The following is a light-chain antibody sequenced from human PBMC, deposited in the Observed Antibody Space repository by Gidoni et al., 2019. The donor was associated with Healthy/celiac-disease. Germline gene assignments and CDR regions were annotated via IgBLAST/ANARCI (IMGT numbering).Light chain of an antibody. J-gene: IGKJ1*01. CDR3: QQYYSYPRT. Sequence: AIRMTQSPSSFSASTGDRVTITCRACQGISSYLAWYQQKPGKAPKLLIYAASTLQSGVPSRFSGSGSGTDFTLTISCLQSEDFATYYCQQYYSYPRTFGQXTKVEIK. CDR2: AAS. CDR1: QGISSY. V-gene: IGKV1-8*01.